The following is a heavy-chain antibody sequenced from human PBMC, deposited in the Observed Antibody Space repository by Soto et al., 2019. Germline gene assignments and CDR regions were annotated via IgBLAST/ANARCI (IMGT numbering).Heavy chain of an antibody. CDR2: FDPEDGET. V-gene: IGHV1-24*01. Sequence: ASVKVSCKVSGYTLTELSMHWVRQAPGKGLEWMGGFDPEDGETIYAQKFQGRVTMTRDTSTSTAYMELRSLRSDDTAVYYCAGAEFDYWGQGTLVTVSS. CDR3: AGAEFDY. D-gene: IGHD1-26*01. J-gene: IGHJ4*02. CDR1: GYTLTELS.